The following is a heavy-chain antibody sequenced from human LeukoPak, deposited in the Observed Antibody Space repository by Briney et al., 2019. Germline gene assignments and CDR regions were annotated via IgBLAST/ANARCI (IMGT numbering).Heavy chain of an antibody. J-gene: IGHJ6*03. CDR2: INHSGST. Sequence: PSETLSLTCAVYGGSFSGYYWSWIRQPPGKGLEWIGEINHSGSTNYNPSLKSRVTISVDTSKNQFSLKLSSVTAADTAVYYCARVEMATPRYYYYYMDVWGKGTTVTVSS. V-gene: IGHV4-34*01. CDR1: GGSFSGYY. CDR3: ARVEMATPRYYYYYMDV. D-gene: IGHD5-24*01.